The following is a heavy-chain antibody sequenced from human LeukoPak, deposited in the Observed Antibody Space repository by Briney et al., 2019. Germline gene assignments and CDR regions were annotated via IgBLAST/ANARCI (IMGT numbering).Heavy chain of an antibody. CDR2: ISGSGGST. J-gene: IGHJ4*02. V-gene: IGHV3-23*01. D-gene: IGHD5-12*01. CDR1: IFTFNRYD. Sequence: PGGSVRLPCAVSIFTFNRYDKSWAPRAPGKALEGVSAISGSGGSTYYADSVKGRFTISRDNPKNTQYLQMNSLRAEDTAVYYCAKGHHSGYIQGDYWGQGTLVTVSS. CDR3: AKGHHSGYIQGDY.